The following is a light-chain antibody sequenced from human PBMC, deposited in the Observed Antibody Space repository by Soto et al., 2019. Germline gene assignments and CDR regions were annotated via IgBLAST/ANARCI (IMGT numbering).Light chain of an antibody. CDR2: GVT. J-gene: IGLJ1*01. V-gene: IGLV2-14*03. Sequence: ALAQPTSVSGSPGQSITISCTGNHNDIGTYDYVSWYQQHPGRAPRLLIHGVTTRPSGISDRFSASKSGLTASLTISGLQPEDEADYYCSSFTSNRIYVFGPGTKVTVL. CDR3: SSFTSNRIYV. CDR1: HNDIGTYDY.